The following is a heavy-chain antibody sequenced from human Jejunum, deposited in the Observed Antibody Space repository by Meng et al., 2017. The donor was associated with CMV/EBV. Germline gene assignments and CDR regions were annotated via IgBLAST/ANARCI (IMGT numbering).Heavy chain of an antibody. Sequence: RPSCSDSGFNFSGHAMSWVRQAPGKGLEWVSTITGSGGSTYYADSVKGRFTISRDNSKNTLYLQMNSLRADDTAVYYCARLSDSWGQGTLVTVSS. CDR3: ARLSDS. J-gene: IGHJ4*02. V-gene: IGHV3-23*01. CDR2: ITGSGGST. CDR1: GFNFSGHA. D-gene: IGHD2-15*01.